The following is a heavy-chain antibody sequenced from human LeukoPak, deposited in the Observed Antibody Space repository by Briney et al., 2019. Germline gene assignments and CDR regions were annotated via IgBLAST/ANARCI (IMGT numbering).Heavy chain of an antibody. CDR1: GFTFSSYA. V-gene: IGHV3-33*06. J-gene: IGHJ4*02. D-gene: IGHD1-26*01. CDR3: AKEVGPDLGA. CDR2: IWYDGSKT. Sequence: GSLRLSCAASGFTFSSYAIHWVRQPPGKGLEWVAIIWYDGSKTYYAESVKGRFTISRDNSNNMAYLQMSSLRVEDTAVYFCAKEVGPDLGAWGQGTLVTVSS.